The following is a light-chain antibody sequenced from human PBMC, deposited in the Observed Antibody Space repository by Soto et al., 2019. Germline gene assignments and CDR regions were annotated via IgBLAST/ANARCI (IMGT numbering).Light chain of an antibody. CDR3: HSRA. CDR1: QSVSSSY. J-gene: IGKJ5*01. CDR2: DAS. Sequence: EIVLTQSPGTLSLSPGERATLSCRASQSVSSSYLAWYQQKPGKAPKLLIHDASSLQSGVPSRFSGSGYGTEFTLTISRLQPDDFATYFCHSRAFGQGTRLEIK. V-gene: IGKV3-20*02.